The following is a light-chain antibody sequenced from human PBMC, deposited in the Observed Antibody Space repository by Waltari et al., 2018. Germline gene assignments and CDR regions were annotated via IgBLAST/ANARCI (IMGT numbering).Light chain of an antibody. CDR1: QSISSY. CDR3: QQSYDTPDYT. V-gene: IGKV1-39*01. J-gene: IGKJ2*01. CDR2: AAS. Sequence: DIQMTQSPSSLSASVGDRVTITCRAGQSISSYLNWYQQKPGKAPKLLIYAASSLQSGVPSGFSGSGSGTDFTLTISSLQPEDFATYYCQQSYDTPDYTFGQGTKLEIK.